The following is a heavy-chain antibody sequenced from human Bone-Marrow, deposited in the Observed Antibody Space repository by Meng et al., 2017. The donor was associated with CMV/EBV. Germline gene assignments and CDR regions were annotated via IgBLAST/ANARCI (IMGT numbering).Heavy chain of an antibody. CDR3: ARVYGSGSYYWFDP. CDR2: IYHSGST. V-gene: IGHV4-4*02. J-gene: IGHJ5*02. CDR1: GYSISSSNW. D-gene: IGHD3-10*01. Sequence: SETLSLTCTVSGYSISSSNWWSWVRQPPGKGLEWIGEIYHSGSTNYNPSLKSRVTISVDKSKNQFSLKLSSVTAADTAVYYCARVYGSGSYYWFDPWGQGTLVTVSS.